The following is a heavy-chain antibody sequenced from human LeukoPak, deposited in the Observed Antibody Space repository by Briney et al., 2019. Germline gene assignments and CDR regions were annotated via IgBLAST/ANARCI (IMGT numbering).Heavy chain of an antibody. Sequence: PGGSLRLSCAASGFTFSSYSMNWVRQAPGKGLEWVSYISSSSSTIYYADSVKGRFTISRDNAKNSLYLQMNSLRAEDTAVYYCARDYDSSGYPIDYWGQGTLVTVSS. D-gene: IGHD3-22*01. CDR2: ISSSSSTI. J-gene: IGHJ4*02. CDR3: ARDYDSSGYPIDY. CDR1: GFTFSSYS. V-gene: IGHV3-48*01.